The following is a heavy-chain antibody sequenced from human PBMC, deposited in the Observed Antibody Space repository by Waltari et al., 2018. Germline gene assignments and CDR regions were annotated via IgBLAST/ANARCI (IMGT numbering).Heavy chain of an antibody. CDR3: DI. CDR1: GFTFSSYS. J-gene: IGHJ3*02. D-gene: IGHD4-17*01. V-gene: IGHV3-21*01. CDR2: ISSSSYI. Sequence: EVQLVESGGGLVKPGGSLRLSCAASGFTFSSYSMNWVRQAPGKGLEWVSSISSSSYIYYADSVKGRFTISRDNAKNSLYLQMNSLRAEDDDYGAFDIWGQGTMVTVSS.